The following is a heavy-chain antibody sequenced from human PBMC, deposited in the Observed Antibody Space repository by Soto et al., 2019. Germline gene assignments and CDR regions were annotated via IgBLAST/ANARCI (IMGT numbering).Heavy chain of an antibody. J-gene: IGHJ4*02. Sequence: GGSLRLSCAASGFTFSSYAMSWVRQAPGKGLEWVSSISSSSSYIYYADSVKGRFTISRDNAKNSLYLQMNSLRAEDTAVYYCAREDKYSSGFDYWGQGTLVTVSS. CDR3: AREDKYSSGFDY. CDR2: ISSSSSYI. CDR1: GFTFSSYA. V-gene: IGHV3-21*01. D-gene: IGHD6-19*01.